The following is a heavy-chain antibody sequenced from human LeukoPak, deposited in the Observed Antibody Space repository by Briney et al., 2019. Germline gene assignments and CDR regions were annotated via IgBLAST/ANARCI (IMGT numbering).Heavy chain of an antibody. D-gene: IGHD6-13*01. CDR2: INPNSGGT. Sequence: GASVKVSCKASGYTFTGYYMHWVRQAPGQGLEWMGWINPNSGGTNYAQKFQGRVTMTRDTSISTAYMELSRLRSDDTAVYYCARDTYSSSWTLTNDAFDIWGQGTMVTVSS. CDR1: GYTFTGYY. CDR3: ARDTYSSSWTLTNDAFDI. V-gene: IGHV1-2*02. J-gene: IGHJ3*02.